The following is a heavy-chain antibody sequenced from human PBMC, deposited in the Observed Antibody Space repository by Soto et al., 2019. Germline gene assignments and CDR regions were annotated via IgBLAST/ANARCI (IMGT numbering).Heavy chain of an antibody. CDR1: GGSFSGYY. CDR3: ARSVPAAIRPTYYFDY. Sequence: QVQLQQWGAGLLKPSETLSLTCAVYGGSFSGYYWSWIRQPPGKGLEWIGEINHSGSTNYNPSLKSRVTISVDTSKNQFSLKLSSVTAADTAVYYCARSVPAAIRPTYYFDYWGQGTLVTVSS. D-gene: IGHD2-2*01. CDR2: INHSGST. V-gene: IGHV4-34*01. J-gene: IGHJ4*02.